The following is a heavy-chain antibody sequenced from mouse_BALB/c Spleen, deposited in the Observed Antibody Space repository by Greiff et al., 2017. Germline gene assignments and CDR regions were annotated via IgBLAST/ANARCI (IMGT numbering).Heavy chain of an antibody. Sequence: VKLQESGAELVRPGPSVKVSCKASGYAFTNYLIEWVKQRPGQGLEWIGVINPGSGGTNYNEKFKGKATLTADKSSSTAYMQLSSLTSDDSAVYFCARWDDGYYRFAYWGQGTLVTVSA. CDR2: INPGSGGT. V-gene: IGHV1-54*01. D-gene: IGHD2-3*01. CDR1: GYAFTNYL. J-gene: IGHJ3*01. CDR3: ARWDDGYYRFAY.